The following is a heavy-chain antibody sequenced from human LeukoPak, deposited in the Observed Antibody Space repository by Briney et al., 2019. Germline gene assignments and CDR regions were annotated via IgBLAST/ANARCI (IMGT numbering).Heavy chain of an antibody. CDR3: ARESHVTREDY. D-gene: IGHD3-10*01. CDR2: ISANDGNT. Sequence: ASVKVSCKASGYTFTSYGISWVRQAPGQGLEWMGWISANDGNTDYPQKLQGRVTMTTDTSTSTAYMELRNLRSDDTAVYYCARESHVTREDYWGQGTLVTVSS. J-gene: IGHJ4*02. V-gene: IGHV1-18*01. CDR1: GYTFTSYG.